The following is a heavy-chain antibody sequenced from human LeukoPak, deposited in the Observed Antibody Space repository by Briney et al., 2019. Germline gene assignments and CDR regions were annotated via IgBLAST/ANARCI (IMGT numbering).Heavy chain of an antibody. CDR2: ISAYNGNT. CDR1: GYTFTSYG. CDR3: ARDPPARLGFGDIPNYYYYYMDV. D-gene: IGHD3-10*01. V-gene: IGHV1-18*01. Sequence: GASVKVSCKASGYTFTSYGISWVRQAPGQGLEWMGWISAYNGNTNYAQKLQGRVTMTTDTSTSTAYMELRSLRSDDTAVYYCARDPPARLGFGDIPNYYYYYMDVWGKGTTVTVSS. J-gene: IGHJ6*03.